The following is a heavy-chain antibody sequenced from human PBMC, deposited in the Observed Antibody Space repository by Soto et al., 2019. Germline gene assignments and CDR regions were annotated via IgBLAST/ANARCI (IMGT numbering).Heavy chain of an antibody. J-gene: IGHJ4*02. Sequence: QVQLVQSGAEVKKPGSSVKVSCKASGGTFSSYAISWVRQAPGQGLEWMGGIIPIFGTANYAQKFQGRDTITADESTRTAYMELSSLRSEDTAVYYCASAAAVYYYGSGSYYTPFDYWGQGTLVTVSS. CDR2: IIPIFGTA. CDR1: GGTFSSYA. CDR3: ASAAAVYYYGSGSYYTPFDY. V-gene: IGHV1-69*01. D-gene: IGHD3-10*01.